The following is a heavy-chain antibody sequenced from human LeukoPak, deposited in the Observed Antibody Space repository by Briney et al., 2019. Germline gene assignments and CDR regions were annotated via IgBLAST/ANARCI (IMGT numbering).Heavy chain of an antibody. J-gene: IGHJ4*02. V-gene: IGHV1-69-2*01. CDR1: GYTFTDYY. D-gene: IGHD5-18*01. CDR2: VDPEDGET. CDR3: ASTRRYSYGSFDY. Sequence: ASVKISCKVSGYTFTDYYMHWVRQAPGKGLEWMGLVDPEDGETIYAEKFQGRVTITADTSTDTAYMELSSLRSEDTAVYYCASTRRYSYGSFDYWGQGTLVTVSS.